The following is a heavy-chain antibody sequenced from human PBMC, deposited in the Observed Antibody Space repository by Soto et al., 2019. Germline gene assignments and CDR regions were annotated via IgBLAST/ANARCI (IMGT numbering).Heavy chain of an antibody. Sequence: RGSLRLSCAASGFTFSSYSMNWVRQAPGKGLEWVSSISSSSSYIYYADSVKGRFTISRDNAKNSLYLQMNSLRAEDTAVYYCARNYDYIWGTIDYWGQGTLVTVSS. J-gene: IGHJ4*02. CDR2: ISSSSSYI. CDR3: ARNYDYIWGTIDY. V-gene: IGHV3-21*01. CDR1: GFTFSSYS. D-gene: IGHD3-16*01.